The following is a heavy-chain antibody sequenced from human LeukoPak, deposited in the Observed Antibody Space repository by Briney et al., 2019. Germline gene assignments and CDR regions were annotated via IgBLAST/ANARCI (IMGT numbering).Heavy chain of an antibody. CDR1: GYTFTSYY. J-gene: IGHJ5*02. CDR2: INPSGGST. Sequence: ASVTVSCKASGYTFTSYYMHWVRQAPGQGLEWMGIINPSGGSTSYAQKFQGRVTMTRDMSTSTVYMELSSLRSEDTAVYYCARGYCSGGSRYKTLDPWGQGTLVTVSS. V-gene: IGHV1-46*01. CDR3: ARGYCSGGSRYKTLDP. D-gene: IGHD2-15*01.